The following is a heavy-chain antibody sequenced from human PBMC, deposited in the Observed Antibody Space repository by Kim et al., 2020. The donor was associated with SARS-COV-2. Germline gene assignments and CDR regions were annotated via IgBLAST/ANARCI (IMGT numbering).Heavy chain of an antibody. CDR3: ARLMGAGTYYYGSGSYYNDYYYYYGMDV. J-gene: IGHJ6*02. V-gene: IGHV5-10-1*01. CDR1: GYSFTSYW. CDR2: IDPSDSYT. D-gene: IGHD3-10*01. Sequence: GESLKISCKGSGYSFTSYWISWVRQMPGKGLEWMGRIDPSDSYTNYSPSFQGHVTISADKSISTAYLQWSSLKASDTAMYYCARLMGAGTYYYGSGSYYNDYYYYYGMDVWGQGTTVTVSS.